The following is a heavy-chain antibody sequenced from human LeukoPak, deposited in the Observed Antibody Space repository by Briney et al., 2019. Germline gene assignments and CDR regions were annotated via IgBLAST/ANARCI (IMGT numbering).Heavy chain of an antibody. CDR1: GFTFTNAW. D-gene: IGHD5-18*01. CDR3: TTGYTWIQLWEDLDY. V-gene: IGHV3-15*07. Sequence: GGSLRLSCAASGFTFTNAWMNWVRQAPGKGLEWVGRIKSKTDGGTTDCAAPVKGRFTISRDDSKNTLYLQMNSLKTEDTAVYYCTTGYTWIQLWEDLDYWGQGTLVTVSS. CDR2: IKSKTDGGTT. J-gene: IGHJ4*02.